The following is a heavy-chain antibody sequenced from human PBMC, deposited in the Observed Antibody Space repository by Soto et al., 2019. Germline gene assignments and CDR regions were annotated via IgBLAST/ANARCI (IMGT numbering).Heavy chain of an antibody. V-gene: IGHV4-30-4*01. CDR3: ARPYYDDPTIDY. Sequence: QVQLQESGPGLVKPSQTLSLTCTVSGGSISSGDYYWSWIRQPPGKGLEWIGYIYYSGSTYYNPSLQSRVTISVDTSTNPVSLKPSSVTAADTAVYYCARPYYDDPTIDYWGQGALVTVSS. CDR2: IYYSGST. J-gene: IGHJ4*02. CDR1: GGSISSGDYY. D-gene: IGHD3-22*01.